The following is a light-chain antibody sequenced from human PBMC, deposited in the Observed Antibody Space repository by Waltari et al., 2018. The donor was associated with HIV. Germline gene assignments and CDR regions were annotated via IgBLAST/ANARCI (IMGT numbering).Light chain of an antibody. CDR3: AAWNDNLSGYV. CDR1: SSNIGRNY. CDR2: TNK. J-gene: IGLJ1*01. Sequence: QSVLTQPPSASGTPGQRVTISCSGSSSNIGRNYVYWYQQLPGTAPKLLIYTNKQRPSGVPDRFSGSKSGTSASLASSGLRSEDEADYYCAAWNDNLSGYVFGTGTKVT. V-gene: IGLV1-47*01.